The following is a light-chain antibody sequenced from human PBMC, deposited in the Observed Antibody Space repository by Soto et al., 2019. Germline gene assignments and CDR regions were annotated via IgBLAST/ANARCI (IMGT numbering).Light chain of an antibody. Sequence: EIVLMQSPGTLSLSPGERATLSCRASQSVSSNYLAWYQQKPGQAPRLLIYGASSRATGIPDRFSGSGSGTDFTLTISRLESEDFAVYYCQQYGNSKTFGQGTKVEIK. CDR1: QSVSSNY. V-gene: IGKV3-20*01. J-gene: IGKJ1*01. CDR2: GAS. CDR3: QQYGNSKT.